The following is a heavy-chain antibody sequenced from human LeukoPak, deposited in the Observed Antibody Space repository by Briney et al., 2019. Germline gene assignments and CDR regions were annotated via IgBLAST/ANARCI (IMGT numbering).Heavy chain of an antibody. Sequence: PSETLSLTCTVSGGSISSSSYYWGWIRQPPGKGLEWIGSIYYSGSTYYNPSLKSRVTISVDTSKNQFSLKLSSVTAADTAVYYCARDSSWNYYYYMDVWGKGTTVTVSS. D-gene: IGHD6-13*01. CDR3: ARDSSWNYYYYMDV. CDR2: IYYSGST. CDR1: GGSISSSSYY. J-gene: IGHJ6*03. V-gene: IGHV4-39*07.